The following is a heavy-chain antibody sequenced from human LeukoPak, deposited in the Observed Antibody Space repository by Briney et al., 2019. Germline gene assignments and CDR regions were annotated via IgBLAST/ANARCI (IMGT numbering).Heavy chain of an antibody. D-gene: IGHD2-2*01. Sequence: GGSLRLSCAASGFTFSTSWMTWVRQAPGKGLEWVSAISGSGGSTYYADSVKGRFTISRDNSKNTLYLQMNSLRAEDTAVYYCAKLRVPAATRGAFDIWGQGTMVTVSS. CDR2: ISGSGGST. CDR1: GFTFSTSW. V-gene: IGHV3-23*01. CDR3: AKLRVPAATRGAFDI. J-gene: IGHJ3*02.